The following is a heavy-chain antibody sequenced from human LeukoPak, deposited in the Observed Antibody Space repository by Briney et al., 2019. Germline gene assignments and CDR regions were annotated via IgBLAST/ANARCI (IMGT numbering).Heavy chain of an antibody. CDR3: AKAHYYDSSGYYYAGPYWYFDL. J-gene: IGHJ2*01. D-gene: IGHD3-22*01. CDR2: ISGSGGST. CDR1: GFTFSSYA. V-gene: IGHV3-23*01. Sequence: GASLRLSCAASGFTFSSYAMSWARQAPGKGLEWVSAISGSGGSTYYADSVKGRFTISRDNSKNTLYLQMNSLRAEDTAVYYCAKAHYYDSSGYYYAGPYWYFDLWGRGTLVTVSP.